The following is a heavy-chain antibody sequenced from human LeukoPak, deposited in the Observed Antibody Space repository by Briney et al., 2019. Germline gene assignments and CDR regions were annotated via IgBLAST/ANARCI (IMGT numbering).Heavy chain of an antibody. V-gene: IGHV4-61*02. D-gene: IGHD2-15*01. Sequence: SETLSLTCTVSGGSISSGSYYWSWIRQPAGKGLEWIGRIYTSGSTNYNPSLKGRVTISVDTSKNQFSLKLSSVTAADTAVYYCARVADYCDGGSCYDYWGQGTLVTVSS. CDR2: IYTSGST. J-gene: IGHJ4*02. CDR1: GGSISSGSYY. CDR3: ARVADYCDGGSCYDY.